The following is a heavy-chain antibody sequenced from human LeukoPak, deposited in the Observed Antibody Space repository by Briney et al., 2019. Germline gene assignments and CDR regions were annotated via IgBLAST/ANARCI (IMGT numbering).Heavy chain of an antibody. Sequence: SETLSLTCAVYGGSFSGYYWSWIRQPPGKGLEWIGEIYHSGSTNYNPSLKSRVTISIDKSKNQFSLKLSSVTAADTAMYYCARGGYYPNYWGQGTLVTVSS. J-gene: IGHJ4*02. CDR3: ARGGYYPNY. CDR1: GGSFSGYY. D-gene: IGHD3-22*01. CDR2: IYHSGST. V-gene: IGHV4-34*01.